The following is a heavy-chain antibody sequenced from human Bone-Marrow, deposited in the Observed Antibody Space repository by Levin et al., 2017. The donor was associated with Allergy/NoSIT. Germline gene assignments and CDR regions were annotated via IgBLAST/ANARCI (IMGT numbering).Heavy chain of an antibody. CDR1: GGTSNSFD. CDR3: ARDGIGSATVDGFDL. D-gene: IGHD1-14*01. J-gene: IGHJ3*01. Sequence: ASVKVSCKASGGTSNSFDISWVRQAPGQGLEWMGGIIPLFGTANYAPKFQGRLTITADESTRTVYMELKSLRSDETAVYYCARDGIGSATVDGFDLWGQGTTVTVSS. CDR2: IIPLFGTA. V-gene: IGHV1-69*13.